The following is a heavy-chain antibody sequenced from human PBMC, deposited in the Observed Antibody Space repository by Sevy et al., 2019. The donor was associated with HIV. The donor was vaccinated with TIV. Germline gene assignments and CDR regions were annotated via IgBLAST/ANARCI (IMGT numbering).Heavy chain of an antibody. V-gene: IGHV3-30*18. CDR3: GKGRCNDDVREDYYYALDV. J-gene: IGHJ6*02. CDR2: ISYDGSSK. D-gene: IGHD1-26*01. CDR1: GFTFSSYA. Sequence: GGSLRLSCAASGFTFSSYAMHWVRQAPGKGLEWVAVISYDGSSKYYPDSVKGRFTVSRDNSKNTLYLQMNSLRAEDTGGYYCGKGRCNDDVREDYYYALDVWGQGTTVTLSS.